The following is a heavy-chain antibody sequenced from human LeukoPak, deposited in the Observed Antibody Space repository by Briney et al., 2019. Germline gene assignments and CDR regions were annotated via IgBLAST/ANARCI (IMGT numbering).Heavy chain of an antibody. CDR3: AGDLGQLVPKGWFDP. D-gene: IGHD6-6*01. Sequence: SGTLSLTCAVSGGSISSSNWWSWVRQPPGKGLEWIGEIYHSGSTNYNPSLKSRVTISVDKSKNQFSLKLSSVTAADTAVYYCAGDLGQLVPKGWFDPWGQGSLVTVSS. J-gene: IGHJ5*02. CDR1: GGSISSSNW. V-gene: IGHV4-4*02. CDR2: IYHSGST.